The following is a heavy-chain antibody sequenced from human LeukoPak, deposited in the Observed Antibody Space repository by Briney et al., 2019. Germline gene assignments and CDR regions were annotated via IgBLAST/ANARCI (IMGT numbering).Heavy chain of an antibody. CDR1: GGSISSSSYY. CDR3: ARGAYYYDSSGYYYWFDP. Sequence: SETLSLTCTVSGGSISSSSYYWGWIRQPPGKGLEWIGSIYYSGSTYYNPSLKSRVTISVGTSKNQFSLKLSSVTAADTAVYYCARGAYYYDSSGYYYWFDPWGQGTLVTVSS. D-gene: IGHD3-22*01. V-gene: IGHV4-39*07. CDR2: IYYSGST. J-gene: IGHJ5*02.